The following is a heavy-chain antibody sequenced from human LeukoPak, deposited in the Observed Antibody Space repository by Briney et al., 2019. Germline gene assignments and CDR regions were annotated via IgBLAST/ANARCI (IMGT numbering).Heavy chain of an antibody. CDR2: INPSGGST. CDR3: ARDRGNKDFDWLLYGVHNYFYMDV. Sequence: GASVKVSCKASGYTFTSYYMHWVRQAPGQGLEWMGIINPSGGSTSYAQKFQGRVTMTRDMSTNTVYMDMSSLRSEDTAVYYCARDRGNKDFDWLLYGVHNYFYMDVWGKGTTVTVSS. V-gene: IGHV1-46*01. CDR1: GYTFTSYY. D-gene: IGHD3-9*01. J-gene: IGHJ6*03.